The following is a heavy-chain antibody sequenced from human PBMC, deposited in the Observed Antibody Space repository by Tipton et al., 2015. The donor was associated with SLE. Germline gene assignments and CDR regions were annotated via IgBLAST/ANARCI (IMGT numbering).Heavy chain of an antibody. V-gene: IGHV1-18*01. Sequence: QLVQSGAEVKKPGASVKVSCKAYGYTFTTYGISWVRQAPGQGLEWMGWISAYNGNTKYAQKLQGRVTMTTDTSTSTAYMELRSLRSDDTAVYYCARDAGGQWLVTHYMDVWGNGTTVTVSS. J-gene: IGHJ6*03. CDR1: GYTFTTYG. CDR2: ISAYNGNT. CDR3: ARDAGGQWLVTHYMDV. D-gene: IGHD6-19*01.